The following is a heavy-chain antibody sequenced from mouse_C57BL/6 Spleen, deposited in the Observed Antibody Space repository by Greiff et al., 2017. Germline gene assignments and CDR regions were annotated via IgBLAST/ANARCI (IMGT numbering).Heavy chain of an antibody. CDR1: GYTFTSYW. CDR2: IDPSVSYT. J-gene: IGHJ4*01. Sequence: VQLQQPGAELVRPGTSVKLSCKASGYTFTSYWMHWVKQRPGQGLEWIGVIDPSVSYTNYNQKFKGKATLTVDTSSSTAYMQLSSLTSEDSAVYYCAQGDGNYTYAMDYWGQGTSVTVSS. V-gene: IGHV1-59*01. D-gene: IGHD2-1*01. CDR3: AQGDGNYTYAMDY.